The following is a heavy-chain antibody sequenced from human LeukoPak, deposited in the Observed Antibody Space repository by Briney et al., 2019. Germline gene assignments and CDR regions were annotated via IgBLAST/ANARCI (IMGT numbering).Heavy chain of an antibody. CDR3: ARESRDYYGSGSYYTPFDY. V-gene: IGHV4-59*01. CDR1: GGSISSYY. CDR2: IYYSGST. Sequence: SETLSLTCTVSGGSISSYYWSWIRQPPGKGLEWIGYIYYSGSTNCNPSLKSRVTISVDTSKNQFSLKLSSATAADTAVYYCARESRDYYGSGSYYTPFDYWGQGTLVTVSS. J-gene: IGHJ4*02. D-gene: IGHD3-10*01.